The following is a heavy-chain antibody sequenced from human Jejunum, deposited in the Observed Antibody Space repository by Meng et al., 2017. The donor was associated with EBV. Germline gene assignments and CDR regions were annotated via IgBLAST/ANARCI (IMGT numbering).Heavy chain of an antibody. Sequence: QLHMQESGPGLVNPSEHLPPPSTVSGGSCNSGNVYWSWIRQPPGKGLEWIGYIYYSGSTNYIPSLKSRVTISLDTSKNQFSLKLSSVTAADTAVYYCAGLRYSGYDRAFDYWGQGALVTVSS. D-gene: IGHD5-12*01. V-gene: IGHV4-61*01. CDR2: IYYSGST. J-gene: IGHJ4*02. CDR3: AGLRYSGYDRAFDY. CDR1: GGSCNSGNVY.